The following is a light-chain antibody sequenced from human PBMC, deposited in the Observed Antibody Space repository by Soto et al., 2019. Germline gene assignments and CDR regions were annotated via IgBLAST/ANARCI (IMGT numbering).Light chain of an antibody. CDR2: SAS. V-gene: IGKV1-39*01. Sequence: DLQLTQSPSSLSASVGDRVTITCRARQSITNYLHWYQQKPGKAPKLLIYSASTLQSGVPSRFSGSGSGTDFTLTISSLQPEDFATYYCQQTYNILFTFGPGTKVDIK. CDR3: QQTYNILFT. CDR1: QSITNY. J-gene: IGKJ3*01.